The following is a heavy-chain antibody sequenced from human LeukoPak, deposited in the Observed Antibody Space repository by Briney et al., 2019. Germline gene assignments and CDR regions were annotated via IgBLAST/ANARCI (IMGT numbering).Heavy chain of an antibody. Sequence: PGGSPRLSCTASGLTFSTSGFNWVRQAPGKGLEWVASIGPTGSDRYHADSIKGRFTISRDNANNFLCLQMNSLRAEDTAVYYCATETNGRHYDYWGQGTLLTVSS. CDR1: GLTFSTSG. CDR2: IGPTGSDR. V-gene: IGHV3-21*06. CDR3: ATETNGRHYDY. J-gene: IGHJ4*02. D-gene: IGHD1-14*01.